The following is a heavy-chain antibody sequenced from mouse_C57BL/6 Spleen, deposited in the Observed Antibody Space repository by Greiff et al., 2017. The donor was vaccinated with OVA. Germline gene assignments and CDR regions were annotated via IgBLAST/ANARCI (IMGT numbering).Heavy chain of an antibody. Sequence: QVQLQQPGTELVKPGASVKLSCKASGYTFTSYWMHWVKQRPGQGLEWIGNINPSSGGTNYNEKFKSKATLTVDKSTCTAYMQLSSLTSEDSAVYYCERFPYLYYAMDYWGQGTSVTVSS. CDR1: GYTFTSYW. CDR3: ERFPYLYYAMDY. D-gene: IGHD5-5*01. CDR2: INPSSGGT. J-gene: IGHJ4*01. V-gene: IGHV1-53*01.